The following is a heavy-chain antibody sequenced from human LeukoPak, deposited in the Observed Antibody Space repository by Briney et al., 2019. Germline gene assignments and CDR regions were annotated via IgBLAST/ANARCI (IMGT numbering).Heavy chain of an antibody. CDR3: VRGLGITMIVVATNWFDP. CDR2: INHSGST. J-gene: IGHJ5*02. Sequence: SETLSLTCAVYGGSFSGYYWSWIRQPPGKGLEWIGEINHSGSTNYNPSLKSRVTISVDTSKNQFSLKLSSVTAADTAVYYCVRGLGITMIVVATNWFDPWGQGTLVTVSS. V-gene: IGHV4-34*01. CDR1: GGSFSGYY. D-gene: IGHD3-22*01.